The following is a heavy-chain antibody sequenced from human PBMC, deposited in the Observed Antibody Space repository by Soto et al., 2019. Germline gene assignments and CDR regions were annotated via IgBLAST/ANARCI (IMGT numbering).Heavy chain of an antibody. D-gene: IGHD3-16*02. CDR1: GGSISSYY. CDR3: ARDLGDYDYIWGSYRTYYYYMDV. V-gene: IGHV4-59*01. Sequence: SETLSLTCTVSGGSISSYYWSWIRQPPGKGLEWIGYIYYSGSTNYNPSLKSRVTISVDTSKNQFSLKLSSVTAADTAVYYCARDLGDYDYIWGSYRTYYYYMDVWGKGTTVTVSS. J-gene: IGHJ6*03. CDR2: IYYSGST.